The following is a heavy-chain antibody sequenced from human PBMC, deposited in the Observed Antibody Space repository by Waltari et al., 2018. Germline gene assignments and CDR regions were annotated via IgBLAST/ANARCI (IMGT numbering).Heavy chain of an antibody. CDR3: ATEAGIAAARVDY. V-gene: IGHV3-33*01. J-gene: IGHJ4*02. Sequence: QVQLVESGGGVVQPGRSLRLSCAASGFTFSSYGMHWVRQAPGKGLEGVAVIWDDGSNQYYADSVKGRFTISRDNSKNPLYLQMNSLRAEDTAVYYCATEAGIAAARVDYWGQGTLVTLSS. CDR1: GFTFSSYG. D-gene: IGHD6-13*01. CDR2: IWDDGSNQ.